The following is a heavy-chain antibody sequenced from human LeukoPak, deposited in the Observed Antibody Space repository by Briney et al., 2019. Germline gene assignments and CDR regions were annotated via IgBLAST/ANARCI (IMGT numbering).Heavy chain of an antibody. V-gene: IGHV3-23*01. J-gene: IGHJ6*03. Sequence: PGGSLRLSCAASGFTFSSYAMSWVRQAPGKGLEWVSAISGSGGSTYYADSVKGRFTISRDNSKNTLYLQMNRLRAEDTAVYYCARADYYYYYMDVWGKGTTVTVSS. CDR2: ISGSGGST. CDR1: GFTFSSYA. CDR3: ARADYYYYYMDV.